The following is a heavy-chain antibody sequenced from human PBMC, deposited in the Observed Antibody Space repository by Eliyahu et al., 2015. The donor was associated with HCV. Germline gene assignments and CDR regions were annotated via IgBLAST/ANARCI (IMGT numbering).Heavy chain of an antibody. CDR2: IKTKTDGGTT. J-gene: IGHJ4*02. Sequence: EVHLVGSGGGLVKPGGSLRLSCAASGSTFSNAWMSWVRQAPGKGPGWVGLIKTKTDGGTTDYAAPVKGRFTISRDDSKNTLYLQMNSLKTEDTAMYYCATLHAAAGTRYWGQGTLVTVSS. D-gene: IGHD6-25*01. V-gene: IGHV3-15*01. CDR3: ATLHAAAGTRY. CDR1: GSTFSNAW.